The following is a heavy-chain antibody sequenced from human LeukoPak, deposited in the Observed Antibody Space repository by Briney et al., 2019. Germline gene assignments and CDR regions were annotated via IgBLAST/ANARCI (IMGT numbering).Heavy chain of an antibody. CDR1: GGSISSYY. D-gene: IGHD4-17*01. CDR2: NYYSGST. CDR3: ARHEDYGDYFDY. J-gene: IGHJ4*02. V-gene: IGHV4-59*08. Sequence: SETLSLTCTVSGGSISSYYWSWIRQPPGKGLEWIGYNYYSGSTNYNPSLKSRVTISVDTSKNQFSLKLSSVTAADTAVYYCARHEDYGDYFDYWGQGTLVTVSS.